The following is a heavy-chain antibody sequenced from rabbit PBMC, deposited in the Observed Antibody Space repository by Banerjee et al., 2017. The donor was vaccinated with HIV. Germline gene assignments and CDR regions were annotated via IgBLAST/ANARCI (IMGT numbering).Heavy chain of an antibody. Sequence: QEQLVESGGGLVQPEGSLTLTCTASGFSFSSGGDIVWVRQAPGKGLEWIGYIYSTIHYTYYANWAKGRFTISKTSSTTVTLQMTRLTAADTATYFCARDTSSSFSSYGMDLWGPGTLVTVS. CDR2: IYSTIHYT. D-gene: IGHD1-1*01. J-gene: IGHJ6*01. CDR1: GFSFSSGGD. V-gene: IGHV1S45*01. CDR3: ARDTSSSFSSYGMDL.